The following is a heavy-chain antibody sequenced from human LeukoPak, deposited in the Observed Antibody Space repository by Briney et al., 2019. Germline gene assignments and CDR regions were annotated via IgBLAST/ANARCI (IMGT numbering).Heavy chain of an antibody. V-gene: IGHV4-59*08. D-gene: IGHD6-13*01. Sequence: KPSETLSLTCTVSGDSISSYYWSWIRQPPGKGLEWIGYIYYSGSTNYNPSLKSRVTISVDTSKDQVSLKLSSVTAADTAVYYCARQGSSIRRPFDYWGQGTLVTVSS. J-gene: IGHJ4*02. CDR1: GDSISSYY. CDR3: ARQGSSIRRPFDY. CDR2: IYYSGST.